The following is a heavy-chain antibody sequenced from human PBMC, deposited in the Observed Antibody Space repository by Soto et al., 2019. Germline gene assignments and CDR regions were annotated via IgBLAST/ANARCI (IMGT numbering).Heavy chain of an antibody. CDR1: GGSISSGGYY. J-gene: IGHJ4*02. V-gene: IGHV4-31*03. CDR2: IYYSGST. CDR3: ARETGGLTLDY. D-gene: IGHD1-1*01. Sequence: SETLSLTCTVSGGSISSGGYYWSWIRQHPGKGLEWIGYIYYSGSTYYNPSLKSRVTISVDTSKDQFSLKLSSVTAAGTAVYYCARETGGLTLDYWGQGTLVTVSS.